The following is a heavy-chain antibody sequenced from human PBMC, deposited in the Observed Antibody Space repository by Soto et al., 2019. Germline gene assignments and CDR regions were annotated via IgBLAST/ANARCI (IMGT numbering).Heavy chain of an antibody. Sequence: PGESLKISCKGSGYSFTSYWISWVRQMPGKGLEWMGRIDPSDSYTNYSPSFQGHVTISADKSISTAYLQWSSLKASDTAMYYCARPSITMVRGVKDYYYGMGVWGQGTTVTVSS. D-gene: IGHD3-10*01. CDR3: ARPSITMVRGVKDYYYGMGV. CDR2: IDPSDSYT. J-gene: IGHJ6*02. V-gene: IGHV5-10-1*01. CDR1: GYSFTSYW.